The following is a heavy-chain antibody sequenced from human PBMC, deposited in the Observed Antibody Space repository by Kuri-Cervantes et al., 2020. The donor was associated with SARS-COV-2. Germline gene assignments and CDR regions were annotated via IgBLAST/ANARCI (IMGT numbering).Heavy chain of an antibody. V-gene: IGHV4-59*12. J-gene: IGHJ4*02. CDR1: GGSISGYY. Sequence: GSLRLSCTVSGGSISGYYWSWIRQPPGKGLEWIGYIYYSGSTNYNPSLKSRVTISVDTSKNQFSLKLSSVTAADTAVYYCARTASTVTTNPYRYYFDYWGQGTLVTVSS. D-gene: IGHD4-11*01. CDR3: ARTASTVTTNPYRYYFDY. CDR2: IYYSGST.